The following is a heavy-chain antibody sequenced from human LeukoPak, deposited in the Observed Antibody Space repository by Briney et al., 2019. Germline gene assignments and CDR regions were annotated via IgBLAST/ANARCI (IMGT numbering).Heavy chain of an antibody. CDR1: GFTFSDYY. V-gene: IGHV3-11*01. Sequence: GGSLRLSCAASGFTFSDYYMSWIRQAPGKGLQWVSYISSSGSTIYYADSVKGRFTISRDNAKNSLYLQMNSLRAEGTAVYYCASNWNYGVFDYWGQGTLVTVSS. CDR3: ASNWNYGVFDY. D-gene: IGHD1-7*01. CDR2: ISSSGSTI. J-gene: IGHJ4*02.